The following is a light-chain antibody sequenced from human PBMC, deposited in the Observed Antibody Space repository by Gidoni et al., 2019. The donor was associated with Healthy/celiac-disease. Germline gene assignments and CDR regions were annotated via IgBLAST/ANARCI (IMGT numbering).Light chain of an antibody. CDR3: QAWDSSTVV. J-gene: IGLJ2*01. Sequence: SLELTQPPSVFVSPGQTASITCPGDILGDKYVCWYQQKPGHSPVLVIYQDSKRPSGIPERFSGSNSGDTATLTISGTQAMDEADYYCQAWDSSTVVFGGGTKLTVL. CDR1: ILGDKY. V-gene: IGLV3-1*01. CDR2: QDS.